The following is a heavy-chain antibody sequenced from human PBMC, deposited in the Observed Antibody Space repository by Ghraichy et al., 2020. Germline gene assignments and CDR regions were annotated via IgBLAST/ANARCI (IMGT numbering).Heavy chain of an antibody. Sequence: SETLSLTCTVSGGSISSGGYYWSWIRQHPGKGLEWIGYIYYSGSTYYNPSLKSRVTISVDTSKNQFSLKLSSVTAADTAVYYCARVPHYYDSSGYYYSPREVDYWGQGTLVTVSS. CDR1: GGSISSGGYY. D-gene: IGHD3-22*01. V-gene: IGHV4-31*03. J-gene: IGHJ4*02. CDR3: ARVPHYYDSSGYYYSPREVDY. CDR2: IYYSGST.